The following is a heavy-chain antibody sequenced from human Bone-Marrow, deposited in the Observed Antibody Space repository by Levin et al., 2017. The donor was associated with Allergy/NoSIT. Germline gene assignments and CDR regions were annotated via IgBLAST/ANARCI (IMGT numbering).Heavy chain of an antibody. D-gene: IGHD5-18*01. CDR1: GFTFSSYG. Sequence: GESLKISCAASGFTFSSYGMHWVRQAPGKGLEWVAVISYDGSNKYYADSVKGRFTISRDNSKNTLYLQMNSLRAEDTAVYYCAKDMYHSYGPYPFDYWGQGTLVTVSS. V-gene: IGHV3-30*18. CDR3: AKDMYHSYGPYPFDY. CDR2: ISYDGSNK. J-gene: IGHJ4*02.